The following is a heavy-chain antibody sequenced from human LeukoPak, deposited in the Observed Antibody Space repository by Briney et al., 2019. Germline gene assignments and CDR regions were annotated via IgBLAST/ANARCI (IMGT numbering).Heavy chain of an antibody. CDR2: IYYSGST. CDR3: ARGLSQQYYYYYGMDV. V-gene: IGHV4-59*12. Sequence: SETLSLTCTVSGGSISSYYWSWIRQPPGKGLEWIGYIYYSGSTNYNPSLKSRVTISVDTSKNQFSLKLSSVTAADTAVYYCARGLSQQYYYYYGMDVWGQGTTVTVSS. D-gene: IGHD1/OR15-1a*01. J-gene: IGHJ6*02. CDR1: GGSISSYY.